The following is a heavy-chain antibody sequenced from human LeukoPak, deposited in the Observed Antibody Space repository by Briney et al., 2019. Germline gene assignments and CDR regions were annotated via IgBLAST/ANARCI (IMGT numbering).Heavy chain of an antibody. J-gene: IGHJ6*04. V-gene: IGHV1-18*04. CDR1: GYTFTSYG. CDR3: ARDTYCSGGSCYQQSYYYGMDV. Sequence: GASVNVSCKASGYTFTSYGISWVRQAPGQGLEWMGWISDYNGNTNYAQKLQGRVTMTTDTSTSTAYMELRSLRSDDTAVYYCARDTYCSGGSCYQQSYYYGMDVWGKGTTVTVSS. CDR2: ISDYNGNT. D-gene: IGHD2-15*01.